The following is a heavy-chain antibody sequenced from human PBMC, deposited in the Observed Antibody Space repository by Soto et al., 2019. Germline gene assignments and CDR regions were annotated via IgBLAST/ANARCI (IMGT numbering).Heavy chain of an antibody. J-gene: IGHJ4*02. CDR1: GASITTKS. D-gene: IGHD6-13*01. Sequence: QLQLRESGPGLITPSETLSLTCRVSGASITTKSWNWVRQSPGKGLEWIGYLYYSGTTNYNPSLKSRVTISIDTSKNQISLNLTSVTAADTAIYYCARGLSWSPYFDLWGQGTRVTVSS. V-gene: IGHV4-59*01. CDR3: ARGLSWSPYFDL. CDR2: LYYSGTT.